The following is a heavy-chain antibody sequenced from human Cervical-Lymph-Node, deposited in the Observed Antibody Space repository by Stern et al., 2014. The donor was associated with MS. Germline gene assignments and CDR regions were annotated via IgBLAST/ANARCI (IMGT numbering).Heavy chain of an antibody. D-gene: IGHD3-22*01. Sequence: QVQLQESGPGLVKPSETLSLTCTVSGVSISSSYWSWIRQPPGKGLEWIGYTHYSGSPNYNPPLKSRVTISVDPSKHQFTLKPSSLTAADTAVYHCARGYFDSSGSSNPFDYWGQGTLVTVSS. CDR2: THYSGSP. V-gene: IGHV4-59*08. J-gene: IGHJ4*02. CDR1: GVSISSSY. CDR3: ARGYFDSSGSSNPFDY.